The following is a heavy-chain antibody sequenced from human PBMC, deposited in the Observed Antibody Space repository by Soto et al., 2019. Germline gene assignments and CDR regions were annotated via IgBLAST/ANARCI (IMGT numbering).Heavy chain of an antibody. J-gene: IGHJ3*01. CDR3: ARGGSSDWQVAFDF. CDR1: GGSFSGYF. CDR2: VNHNGRN. Sequence: SETLSLTCDVYGGSFSGYFWNWIRQSPGKGLEWIGRVNHNGRNNYNPSLKSRVTISLDMSKKQISLKLTSVTAADTAVYYCARGGSSDWQVAFDFWGQGTMVTVSS. V-gene: IGHV4-34*01. D-gene: IGHD6-19*01.